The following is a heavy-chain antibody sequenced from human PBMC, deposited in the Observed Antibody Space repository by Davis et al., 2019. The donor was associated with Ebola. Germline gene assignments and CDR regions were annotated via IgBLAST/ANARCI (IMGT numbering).Heavy chain of an antibody. CDR2: INPNSGGT. Sequence: ASVQVSCKASGYTFTGYYMHWLRQAPGQGLEWMGWINPNSGGTNYAQKFQGWVTMTRDTSISTAYMELSRLRSNDTAVYYCARGRYFDWLLLAPYYYYGMDVWGQGTTVTVSS. CDR3: ARGRYFDWLLLAPYYYYGMDV. D-gene: IGHD3-9*01. J-gene: IGHJ6*02. V-gene: IGHV1-2*04. CDR1: GYTFTGYY.